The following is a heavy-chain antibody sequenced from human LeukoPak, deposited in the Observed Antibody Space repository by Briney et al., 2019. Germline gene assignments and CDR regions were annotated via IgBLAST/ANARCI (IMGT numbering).Heavy chain of an antibody. CDR1: GYTFTGYY. CDR3: ARGSPSRYHYDRSGYYGCYFDS. V-gene: IGHV1-18*04. D-gene: IGHD3-22*01. J-gene: IGHJ4*02. CDR2: ISAYNGNT. Sequence: ASVKVSCKASGYTFTGYYMHWARQAPGQGLEWMGWISAYNGNTHYAQKLQGRVTMTTDTSTSTAYMELRSLRSDDTAVYYCARGSPSRYHYDRSGYYGCYFDSWGQGTLVTVSS.